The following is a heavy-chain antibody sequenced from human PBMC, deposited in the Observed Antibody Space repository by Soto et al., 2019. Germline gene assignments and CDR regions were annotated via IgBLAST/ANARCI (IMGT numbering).Heavy chain of an antibody. J-gene: IGHJ5*02. CDR2: IYYSGST. D-gene: IGHD3-10*01. V-gene: IGHV4-31*03. Sequence: QVQLQESGPGLVKPSQTLSLTCTVSGGSISSGGYYWSWIRQHPGKGLEWMGYIYYSGSTYYNPPLNSRVTISVDTSKNQFSLKLSSVTAADTAVYYSAGVRGVNWFDHWGQGTLVTVSS. CDR3: AGVRGVNWFDH. CDR1: GGSISSGGYY.